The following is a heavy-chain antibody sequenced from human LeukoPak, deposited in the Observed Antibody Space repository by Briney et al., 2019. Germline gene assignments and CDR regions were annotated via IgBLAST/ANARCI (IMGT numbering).Heavy chain of an antibody. CDR1: GFTFSSYA. CDR3: AKDWSGYSSGQKAFY. Sequence: GGSLRLSCAASGFTFSSYAMSWVRQAPGKGLERVSAISGSGGSTYYADSVKGRFTISRDNSKNTLYLQMNSLRAEDTAVYYCAKDWSGYSSGQKAFYWGQGTLVTVSS. V-gene: IGHV3-23*01. J-gene: IGHJ4*02. D-gene: IGHD6-19*01. CDR2: ISGSGGST.